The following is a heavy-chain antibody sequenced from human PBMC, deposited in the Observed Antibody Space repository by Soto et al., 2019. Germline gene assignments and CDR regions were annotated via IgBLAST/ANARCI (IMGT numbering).Heavy chain of an antibody. J-gene: IGHJ5*02. CDR2: TYYSGST. CDR3: ARTRGSGSYYPGANWFGP. CDR1: GGSIISYY. Sequence: SETLSLTCTVSGGSIISYYWSCIRQPPGKGLEWIGYTYYSGSTNYNPSLKSRVTISVDTSTNQFSVNLSSVTAADTAVSLCARTRGSGSYYPGANWFGPWGHVTLVIVAS. D-gene: IGHD3-10*01. V-gene: IGHV4-59*01.